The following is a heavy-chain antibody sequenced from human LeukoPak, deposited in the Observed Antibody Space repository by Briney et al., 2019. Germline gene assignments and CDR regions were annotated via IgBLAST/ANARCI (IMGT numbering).Heavy chain of an antibody. D-gene: IGHD3-10*01. V-gene: IGHV3-15*01. Sequence: GGSLRPSCAASGFTFSNAWMSWVRQAPGKGLEWGGRIKSKTDGGTTDYAAPVKGRFTISRDDSKNTLYLQMNSLKTEDTAVYYCTTFSYYYGSGSYYSFDYWGQGTLVTVSS. J-gene: IGHJ4*02. CDR3: TTFSYYYGSGSYYSFDY. CDR2: IKSKTDGGTT. CDR1: GFTFSNAW.